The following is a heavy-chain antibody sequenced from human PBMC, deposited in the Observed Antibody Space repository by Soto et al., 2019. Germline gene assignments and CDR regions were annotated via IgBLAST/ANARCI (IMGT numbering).Heavy chain of an antibody. CDR2: IYYSGST. V-gene: IGHV4-59*01. CDR3: ARVFDSSGYYPALDY. D-gene: IGHD3-22*01. CDR1: GGSISSYY. Sequence: SETLSLTCTVSGGSISSYYWSWIRQPPGKGLGWIGYIYYSGSTNYNPSLKSRVTISVXXXXXXFXLXLXXVTAAXTAVCYCARVFDSSGYYPALDYWGQGTLVTVS. J-gene: IGHJ4*02.